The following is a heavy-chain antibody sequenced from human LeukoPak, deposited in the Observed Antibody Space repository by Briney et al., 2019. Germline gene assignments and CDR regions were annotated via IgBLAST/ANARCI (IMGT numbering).Heavy chain of an antibody. CDR1: GYTFTGYS. Sequence: GASVKVSCKASGYTFTGYSMHWVRQAPGQGLEWMGWTNPNSGGTNYAQKFQGRVTMTRDTSISTAYMELSRLRSDDTAVYYCAGTDVAYCGGDCYQTGYWGQGTLVTVSS. D-gene: IGHD2-21*01. V-gene: IGHV1-2*02. CDR2: TNPNSGGT. J-gene: IGHJ4*02. CDR3: AGTDVAYCGGDCYQTGY.